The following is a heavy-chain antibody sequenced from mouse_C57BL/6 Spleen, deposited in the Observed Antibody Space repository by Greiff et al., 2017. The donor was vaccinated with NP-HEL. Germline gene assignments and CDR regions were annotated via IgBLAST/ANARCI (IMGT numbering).Heavy chain of an antibody. CDR3: ARPTTVVATRFGY. V-gene: IGHV1-75*01. CDR2: IFPGSGST. J-gene: IGHJ2*01. CDR1: GYTFTDYY. Sequence: QVHVKQSGPELVKPGASVKISCKASGYTFTDYYINWVKQRPGQGLEWIGWIFPGSGSTYYNEKFKGKATLTVDKSSSTAYMLLSSLTSEDSAVYFCARPTTVVATRFGYWGQGTTLTVSS. D-gene: IGHD1-1*01.